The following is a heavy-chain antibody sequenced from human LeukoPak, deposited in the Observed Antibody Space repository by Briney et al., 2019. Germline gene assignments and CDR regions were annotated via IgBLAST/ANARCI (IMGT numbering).Heavy chain of an antibody. CDR2: IKQDGSEK. Sequence: GGSLRLSCAASGFTFNSYWMSWVRQAPRKGLEGVANIKQDGSEKYYVDSVKGRFTISRDNAKNSLYLQMNSLRAGDTAVYYCARHPGEILLWFGESYFDYWGQGTLVTVSS. V-gene: IGHV3-7*01. CDR3: ARHPGEILLWFGESYFDY. D-gene: IGHD3-10*01. J-gene: IGHJ4*02. CDR1: GFTFNSYW.